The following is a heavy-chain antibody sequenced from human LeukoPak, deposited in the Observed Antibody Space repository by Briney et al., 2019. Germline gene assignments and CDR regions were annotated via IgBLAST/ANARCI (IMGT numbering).Heavy chain of an antibody. CDR2: MNEDGSEI. CDR3: ARDVSHYSGSN. Sequence: GGSLRLSCAGSGFIFSTYWMSWVRQAPGKGLEWVANMNEDGSEINYVDSVRGRFTISRDNAKRSLYLQMYSLRAEDTGVYYCARDVSHYSGSNWGQGTLVTVSS. CDR1: GFIFSTYW. V-gene: IGHV3-7*01. J-gene: IGHJ4*02. D-gene: IGHD1-26*01.